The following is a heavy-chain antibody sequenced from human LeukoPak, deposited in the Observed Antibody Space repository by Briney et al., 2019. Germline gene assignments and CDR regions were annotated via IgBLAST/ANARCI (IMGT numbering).Heavy chain of an antibody. CDR1: GFTFSNYA. CDR3: ARVSRTSYYYCGMDV. Sequence: GRSLRLSCAASGFTFSNYAMHWVRQAPGKGLEWAALISYDGSNKYYADSVKGRFTISRDNSKNTVYLQMNSLRAEDTAVYYCARVSRTSYYYCGMDVWGQGTTVTVSS. J-gene: IGHJ6*02. V-gene: IGHV3-30-3*01. CDR2: ISYDGSNK.